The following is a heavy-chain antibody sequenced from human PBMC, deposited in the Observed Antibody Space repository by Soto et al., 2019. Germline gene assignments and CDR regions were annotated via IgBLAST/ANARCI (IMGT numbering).Heavy chain of an antibody. Sequence: GASVKVSCKASGYTFTSYAMHCVVQARLQRLEWMGWINADNGNTKYSQKFQGRVTITRDTSASTAYMELSSLRSEDTAVYYCASSAGIAAAGTGGGSSWGQGTMVTVSS. J-gene: IGHJ4*02. V-gene: IGHV1-3*01. D-gene: IGHD6-13*01. CDR2: INADNGNT. CDR3: ASSAGIAAAGTGGGSS. CDR1: GYTFTSYA.